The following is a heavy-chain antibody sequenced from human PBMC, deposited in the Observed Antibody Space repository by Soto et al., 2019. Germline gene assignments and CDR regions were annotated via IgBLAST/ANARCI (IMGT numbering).Heavy chain of an antibody. Sequence: ASVKVSCKASGYTFTSYYMHWVRQAPGQGLEWMGIINPSGGSTSYAQKFQGRVTMTRDTSTSTVYMERSSLRPEDTAVYYFARALVEMAPIPPWGQGTLVTVSS. V-gene: IGHV1-46*01. CDR1: GYTFTSYY. CDR2: INPSGGST. CDR3: ARALVEMAPIPP. J-gene: IGHJ5*02. D-gene: IGHD2-2*01.